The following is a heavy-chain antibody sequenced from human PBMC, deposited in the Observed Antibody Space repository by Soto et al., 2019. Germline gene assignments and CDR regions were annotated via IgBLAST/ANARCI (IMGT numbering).Heavy chain of an antibody. V-gene: IGHV3-30*18. CDR3: VKDGSSGWPYYYGMDV. Sequence: PGGSLRLSCAASGFTFSSYGMHWVRHAPGKGLEWVSVISYDGSKKYYADSLKGRFTISRDNSKNTLYLQMSSLRAEDTAVYYCVKDGSSGWPYYYGMDVWGQGTTVTVSS. J-gene: IGHJ6*02. D-gene: IGHD6-19*01. CDR1: GFTFSSYG. CDR2: ISYDGSKK.